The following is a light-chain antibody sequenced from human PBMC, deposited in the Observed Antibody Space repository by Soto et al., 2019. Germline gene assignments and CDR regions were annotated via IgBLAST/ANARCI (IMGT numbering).Light chain of an antibody. CDR1: QCVDSF. Sequence: EIVLTQSPASLSLSPGERATLSCRASQCVDSFLAWYQQKPGRTPTLLIYDTSNRATGIPARFSGSGSGTDFTLTISRLEPEDFAVYYCQQYDTFGQGTKLEIK. CDR2: DTS. CDR3: QQYDT. J-gene: IGKJ2*01. V-gene: IGKV3-11*01.